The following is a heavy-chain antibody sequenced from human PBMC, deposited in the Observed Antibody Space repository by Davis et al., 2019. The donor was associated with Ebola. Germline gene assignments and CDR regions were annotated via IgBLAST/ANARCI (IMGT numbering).Heavy chain of an antibody. CDR3: ARDRIVVVPAAILYYYYGMDV. Sequence: GESLKISCAASGFTFSGSAMHWVRQAPGKGLEWVSYISSSSSYTNYADSVKGRFTISRDNAKNSLYLQMNSLRAEDTAVYYCARDRIVVVPAAILYYYYGMDVWGQGTTVTVSS. CDR2: ISSSSSYT. D-gene: IGHD2-2*02. V-gene: IGHV3-21*05. J-gene: IGHJ6*02. CDR1: GFTFSGSA.